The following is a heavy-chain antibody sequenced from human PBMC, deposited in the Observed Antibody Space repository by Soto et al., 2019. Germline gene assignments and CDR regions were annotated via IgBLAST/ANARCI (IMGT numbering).Heavy chain of an antibody. J-gene: IGHJ6*02. CDR2: ISAYNGNT. CDR3: ARDLSSIAARPPRYYYYGMDV. CDR1: GYTFTSYG. Sequence: ASVKVSCKASGYTFTSYGISWVRQAPGQGLEWMGWISAYNGNTNYAQKLQGRVTMTTDTSTSTAYMELRSLRSDDTAVYYCARDLSSIAARPPRYYYYGMDVWVQGTTVTVSS. V-gene: IGHV1-18*04. D-gene: IGHD6-6*01.